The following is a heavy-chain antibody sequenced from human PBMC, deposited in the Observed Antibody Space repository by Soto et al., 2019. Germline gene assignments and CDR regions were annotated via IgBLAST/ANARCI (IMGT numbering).Heavy chain of an antibody. D-gene: IGHD2-15*01. CDR2: IWYDGSNK. CDR3: ASAYCSGGSCYEAFDI. CDR1: GFTFSSYS. V-gene: IGHV3-33*08. Sequence: GGSLRLSCAASGFTFSSYSMNWVRQAPGKGLEWVAVIWYDGSNKYYADSVKGRFTISRDNSKNTLYLQMNSLRAEDTAVYYCASAYCSGGSCYEAFDIWGQGTMVTVSS. J-gene: IGHJ3*02.